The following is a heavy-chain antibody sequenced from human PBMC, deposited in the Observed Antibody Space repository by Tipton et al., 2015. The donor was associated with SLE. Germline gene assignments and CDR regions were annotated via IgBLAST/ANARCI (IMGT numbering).Heavy chain of an antibody. CDR2: ISYDGRHE. CDR3: AKDKDIAPAGGMDV. D-gene: IGHD2-2*01. CDR1: GFTVSNNW. Sequence: RSLRLSCAASGFTVSNNWMTWVRQAPGKGLEWVTVISYDGRHEYYADSVKGRFTISRDNSKNTVYLQMNSLRPEDTAFYYCAKDKDIAPAGGMDVWGQGTTVIVSS. V-gene: IGHV3-30*18. J-gene: IGHJ6*02.